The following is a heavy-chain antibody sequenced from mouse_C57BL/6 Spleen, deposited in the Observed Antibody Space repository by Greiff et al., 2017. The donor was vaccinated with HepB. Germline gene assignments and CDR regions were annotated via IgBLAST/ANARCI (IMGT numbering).Heavy chain of an antibody. CDR3: ARNYYGSSPAWFAY. D-gene: IGHD1-1*01. Sequence: VQLQQSGPELVKPGASVKISCKASGYSFTSYYIHWVKQRPGQGLEWIGWSYPGSGNTKYNEKFKGKATLTADTSSSTAYMQLSSLTSEESAVFYCARNYYGSSPAWFAYWGQGTLVTVSA. J-gene: IGHJ3*01. V-gene: IGHV1-66*01. CDR2: SYPGSGNT. CDR1: GYSFTSYY.